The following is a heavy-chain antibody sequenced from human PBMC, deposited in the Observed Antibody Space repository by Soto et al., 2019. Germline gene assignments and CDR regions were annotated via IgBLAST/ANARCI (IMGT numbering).Heavy chain of an antibody. V-gene: IGHV3-30*03. J-gene: IGHJ4*02. CDR2: ISNDGSNK. Sequence: GGSLGLSCAASGFSFSDHGMHWVRQAPGKGLEWLALISNDGSNKYYADSVKGRFTISRDNSKNTLYLQIDSLRPEDTAVYYCASSKRQLWLVIDYWGLGTLVTVSS. CDR1: GFSFSDHG. D-gene: IGHD5-18*01. CDR3: ASSKRQLWLVIDY.